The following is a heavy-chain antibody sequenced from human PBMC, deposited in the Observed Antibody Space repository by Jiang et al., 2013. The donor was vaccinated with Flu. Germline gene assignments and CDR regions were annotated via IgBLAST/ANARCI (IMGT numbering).Heavy chain of an antibody. J-gene: IGHJ4*02. V-gene: IGHV3-11*06. CDR1: GFTFSDYY. D-gene: IGHD1-14*01. CDR2: ISTISSTSYT. CDR3: VRASREPDY. Sequence: VQLVESGGDLVKPGGSLRLSCTASGFTFSDYYMSWIRQAPGKGLEWVSFISTISSTSYTVYADSVKGRFTISRDNAKNSLFLQMNGLRAEDAALYYCVRASREPDYWGQGTLVTVSS.